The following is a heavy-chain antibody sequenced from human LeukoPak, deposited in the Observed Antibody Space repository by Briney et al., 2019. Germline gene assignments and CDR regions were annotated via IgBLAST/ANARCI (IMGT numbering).Heavy chain of an antibody. CDR2: IIPILGIA. V-gene: IGHV1-69*04. Sequence: SVKVSCKASGGTFSSYAISWVRQASGQGLEWMGRIIPILGIANYAQKFQGRVTITADKSTSTAYMELSSLRSEDTAVYYCAGYYYDSSGYDNWFDPWGQGTLVTVSS. CDR3: AGYYYDSSGYDNWFDP. J-gene: IGHJ5*02. D-gene: IGHD3-22*01. CDR1: GGTFSSYA.